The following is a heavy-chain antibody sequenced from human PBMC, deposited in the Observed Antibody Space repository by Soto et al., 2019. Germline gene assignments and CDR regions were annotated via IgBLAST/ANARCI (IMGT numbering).Heavy chain of an antibody. D-gene: IGHD1-1*01. V-gene: IGHV3-33*01. CDR3: ARVFDCSDVNCRPGDAFDI. CDR1: GFTCSNYG. CDR2: IWFDGSNN. Sequence: QVRLVESGGGVVQPGRSLRLSCAASGFTCSNYGMHWVRQAPGTGLEWVALIWFDGSNNYYVDSVKGRFTISRDNSKNTLYLQMDSLKVEDTAVYYCARVFDCSDVNCRPGDAFDIWGQATMVTVSS. J-gene: IGHJ3*02.